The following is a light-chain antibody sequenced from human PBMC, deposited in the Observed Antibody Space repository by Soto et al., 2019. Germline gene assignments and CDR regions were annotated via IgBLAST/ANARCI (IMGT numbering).Light chain of an antibody. V-gene: IGLV2-14*01. CDR3: SSYTSSTNYV. Sequence: QSVLTQPASVSGSPGQSITISCTGTSSDVGGYNYVSWYQQHPGKAPKLMIYEVSNRPSGVSNRLSGSKSGNTASLTISGLQAEDEADYYCSSYTSSTNYVFGTGTKVTVL. CDR2: EVS. CDR1: SSDVGGYNY. J-gene: IGLJ1*01.